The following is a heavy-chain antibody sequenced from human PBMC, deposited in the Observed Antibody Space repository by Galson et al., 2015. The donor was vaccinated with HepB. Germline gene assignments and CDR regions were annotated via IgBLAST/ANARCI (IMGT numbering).Heavy chain of an antibody. CDR1: GFSLSNSA. V-gene: IGHV3-30*03. J-gene: IGHJ4*02. Sequence: SLRLSCAGSGFSLSNSAMHWVRQAPGKGLEWVAKMSYDAKNVYYAESLRGRSAISRDYSKNALYPEINSLRVEDTAVYYCAADATTIVTAFDYWGQGTLVTVSS. D-gene: IGHD2/OR15-2a*01. CDR2: MSYDAKNV. CDR3: AADATTIVTAFDY.